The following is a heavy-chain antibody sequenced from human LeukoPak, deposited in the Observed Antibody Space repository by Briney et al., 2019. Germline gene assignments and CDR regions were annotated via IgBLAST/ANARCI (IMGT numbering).Heavy chain of an antibody. J-gene: IGHJ3*02. D-gene: IGHD4-17*01. Sequence: GGSLRLSCAASGFTCSSYEMNWVRQAPGKGLEWVSYISRSGSTTNYADSVKGRFTISRDNVKNSLYLQMNSLRAEDTAVYYCAESNTVNAFDIWGQGTMVTVSS. CDR3: AESNTVNAFDI. CDR2: ISRSGSTT. CDR1: GFTCSSYE. V-gene: IGHV3-48*03.